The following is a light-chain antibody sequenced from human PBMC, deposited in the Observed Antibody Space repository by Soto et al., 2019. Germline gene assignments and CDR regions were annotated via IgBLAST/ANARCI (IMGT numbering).Light chain of an antibody. Sequence: DTGMTHSPATLSVSPGERASLSCGASQSVGNNLAWYRQKPGQAPRLLVYGASTRATGVPARFSGSGSGTEFTLIISSLQSEDFAVYYCQQYNSWPRTFGQGTKVDIK. V-gene: IGKV3-15*01. CDR2: GAS. CDR3: QQYNSWPRT. J-gene: IGKJ1*01. CDR1: QSVGNN.